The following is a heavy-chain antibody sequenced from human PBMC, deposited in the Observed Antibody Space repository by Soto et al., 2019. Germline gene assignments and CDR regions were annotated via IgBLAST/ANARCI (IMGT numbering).Heavy chain of an antibody. CDR3: ARWDPAADAFDI. V-gene: IGHV3-66*02. CDR1: GFTVSSNY. J-gene: IGHJ3*02. CDR2: IYSGGST. D-gene: IGHD2-2*01. Sequence: GGSLRLSCAASGFTVSSNYMSWVRQAPGKGLEWVSVIYSGGSTYYADSVKGRFTISRDNSKNTLYLQMNSLRAEDTAVYYCARWDPAADAFDIWGQGTMVTVSS.